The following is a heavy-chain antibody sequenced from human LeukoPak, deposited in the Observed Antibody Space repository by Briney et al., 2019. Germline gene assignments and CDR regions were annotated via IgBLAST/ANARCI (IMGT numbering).Heavy chain of an antibody. J-gene: IGHJ4*01. Sequence: GGSLRLSCAASGFTFSSYAMNWVRQAPGKGLEWVSFISTSSSYIYYADSVKGRFTISRDNAKNSLYLQMNSLRAEDTAVYYCARDVNWNYCDYWGHGTLVTVSS. V-gene: IGHV3-21*01. D-gene: IGHD1-20*01. CDR1: GFTFSSYA. CDR2: ISTSSSYI. CDR3: ARDVNWNYCDY.